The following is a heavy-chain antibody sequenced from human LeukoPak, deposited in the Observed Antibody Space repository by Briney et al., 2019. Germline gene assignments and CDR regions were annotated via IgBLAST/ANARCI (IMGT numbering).Heavy chain of an antibody. V-gene: IGHV4-39*07. CDR3: ARGGYCGGDCYFYY. D-gene: IGHD2-21*02. J-gene: IGHJ4*02. CDR2: FDYRGNT. Sequence: SETLSLTCTVSGGSIISSTYYWGWIRQSPGKGLEWIGSFDYRGNTYYNPSLKSRVSISVDTSKNQFSLRLSSVTAADTAVYYCARGGYCGGDCYFYYWGQGTLVTVSS. CDR1: GGSIISSTYY.